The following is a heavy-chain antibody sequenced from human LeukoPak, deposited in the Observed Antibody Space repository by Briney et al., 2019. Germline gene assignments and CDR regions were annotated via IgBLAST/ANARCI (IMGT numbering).Heavy chain of an antibody. D-gene: IGHD4-23*01. V-gene: IGHV3-9*01. CDR1: GFTFDDYA. J-gene: IGHJ2*01. CDR3: AKDLGYGGNGDYWYFDL. CDR2: ISWNSGSI. Sequence: PGRSLRLSCAASGFTFDDYAMHWVRQAPGKGLEWVSGISWNSGSIGYADSVKGRFTISRDNAKNSLYLQMNSLRAEDTALNYCAKDLGYGGNGDYWYFDLWGRGTLVTVSS.